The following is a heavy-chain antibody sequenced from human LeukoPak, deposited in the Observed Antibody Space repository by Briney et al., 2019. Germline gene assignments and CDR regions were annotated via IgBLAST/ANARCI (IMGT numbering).Heavy chain of an antibody. V-gene: IGHV3-30*02. D-gene: IGHD3-10*01. CDR1: GFTFNTFG. Sequence: GGSLRLSCAASGFTFNTFGMHWVRQTPGKGLEWVAFIRHDGSDQYYADSVKGRFTLSRDNSQSTLYLQMNSLTTGDTAIYYCAKQIDGSGTFLYPKYFDYWGQGTLVTVSS. J-gene: IGHJ4*02. CDR2: IRHDGSDQ. CDR3: AKQIDGSGTFLYPKYFDY.